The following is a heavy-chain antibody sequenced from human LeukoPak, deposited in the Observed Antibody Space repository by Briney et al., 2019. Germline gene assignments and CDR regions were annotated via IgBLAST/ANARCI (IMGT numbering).Heavy chain of an antibody. J-gene: IGHJ6*03. CDR2: IALDINER. CDR1: GFIFSRYR. V-gene: IGHV3-7*01. CDR3: ARAKVTYYDFWSGYTYYYYMDV. Sequence: GGSLRLSCVVSGFIFSRYRMTWVRQAPGKGLEWVATIALDINERYYVDSVKGRFTISRDNAKNSLYLQMNSLRAEDTAVYYCARAKVTYYDFWSGYTYYYYMDVWGKGTTVTVSS. D-gene: IGHD3-3*01.